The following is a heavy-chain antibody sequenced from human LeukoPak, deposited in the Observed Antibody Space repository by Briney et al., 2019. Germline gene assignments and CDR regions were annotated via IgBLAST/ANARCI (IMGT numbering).Heavy chain of an antibody. V-gene: IGHV3-23*01. J-gene: IGHJ4*02. CDR3: ARDLDYYDSSGYYFDY. CDR2: ISGSGGST. D-gene: IGHD3-22*01. Sequence: HPGGSLRLSCAASGFTFSSYAMSWVRQAPGKGLEWVSAISGSGGSTYYADSVKGRFTISRDSSENTLYLQMNSLRAEDTAVYFCARDLDYYDSSGYYFDYWGQGTLVTVSS. CDR1: GFTFSSYA.